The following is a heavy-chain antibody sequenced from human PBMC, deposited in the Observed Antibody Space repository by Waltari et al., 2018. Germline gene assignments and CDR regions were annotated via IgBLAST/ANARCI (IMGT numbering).Heavy chain of an antibody. V-gene: IGHV3-30*02. CDR2: IRYDVSNK. D-gene: IGHD1-7*01. CDR3: AKDLGNWNSRYYFDY. CDR1: GCTYSSYG. Sequence: QVQLVESGGGVVQPGGSLSLSCAASGCTYSSYGMHWFRQAPGKGLEWVAVIRYDVSNKYYADSVKGRFTISRDNSKNTLYLQMNSLRAEDTAVYYCAKDLGNWNSRYYFDYWGQGTLVTVSS. J-gene: IGHJ4*02.